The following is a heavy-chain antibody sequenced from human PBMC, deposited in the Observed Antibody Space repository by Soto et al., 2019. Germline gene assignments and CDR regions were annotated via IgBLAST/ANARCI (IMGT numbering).Heavy chain of an antibody. J-gene: IGHJ4*02. D-gene: IGHD2-15*01. CDR1: GYDFARHW. Sequence: GESLKISCKASGYDFARHWIGWVRQLPVKGVEWMGIIYTVDTDTRYNPSYQGQVTITADQSITTAYPQWSSLRASETAIYYCASGSRGCSGGSCSSHWGQGTLVTVSS. CDR2: IYTVDTDT. CDR3: ASGSRGCSGGSCSSH. V-gene: IGHV5-51*01.